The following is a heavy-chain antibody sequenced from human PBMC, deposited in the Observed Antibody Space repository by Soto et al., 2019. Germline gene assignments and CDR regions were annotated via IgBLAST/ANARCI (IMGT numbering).Heavy chain of an antibody. D-gene: IGHD3-10*01. V-gene: IGHV2-26*01. CDR3: ARIPEITVVRGAVAY. CDR2: IFSNDEK. J-gene: IGHJ4*02. CDR1: GFSLSNARMG. Sequence: SGPTLVNPTETLTLTCTVSGFSLSNARMGVSWIRQPPGKALEWLAHIFSNDEKSYSTSLKSRLTISKDTSKSQVVLTMTNMDPVDTATYYCARIPEITVVRGAVAYWGQGTLVTVSS.